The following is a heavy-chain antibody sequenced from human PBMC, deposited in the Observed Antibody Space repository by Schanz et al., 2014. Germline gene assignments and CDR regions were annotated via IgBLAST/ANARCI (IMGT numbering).Heavy chain of an antibody. CDR3: ARGLIAAAGGAFDY. CDR1: GFTFGDYA. J-gene: IGHJ4*02. D-gene: IGHD6-13*01. V-gene: IGHV3-23*04. Sequence: EVQLVESGGGLVQPGGSLRLSCAASGFTFGDYAMTWVRQAPGKGLEWVSAINTGVNTYYADSVRGRFTMSRDNSKNTLYRQMNSLRAGDAAVYYCARGLIAAAGGAFDYWGQGTLVAVSA. CDR2: INTGVNT.